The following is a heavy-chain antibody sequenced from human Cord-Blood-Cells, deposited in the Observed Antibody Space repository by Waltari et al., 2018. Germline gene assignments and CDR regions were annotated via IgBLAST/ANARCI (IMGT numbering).Heavy chain of an antibody. J-gene: IGHJ3*02. CDR3: ARSNTPDAFDI. Sequence: QVQLVESGGGVVQPGRSLRLSCAAAGFTFSSYAMHWVRQAPGKGLEWVAVISYDGSNKYYADSVTGRFTSSRDNSKNTLYLQMNSLRADDTAVYYCARSNTPDAFDIWGQGTMVTVSS. V-gene: IGHV3-30-3*01. CDR1: GFTFSSYA. CDR2: ISYDGSNK.